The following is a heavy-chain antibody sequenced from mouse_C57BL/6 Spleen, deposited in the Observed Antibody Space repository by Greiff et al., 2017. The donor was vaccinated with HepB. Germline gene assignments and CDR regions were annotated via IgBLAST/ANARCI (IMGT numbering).Heavy chain of an antibody. CDR2: IDPETGGT. V-gene: IGHV1-15*01. CDR3: TYSSYYGSSYPFAY. J-gene: IGHJ3*01. D-gene: IGHD1-1*01. CDR1: GYTFTDYE. Sequence: QVQLQQSGAELVRPGASVTLSCKASGYTFTDYEMHWVKQTPVHGLEWIGAIDPETGGTAYNQKFKGKAILTADKSSSTAYMELRSLTSEDSAVYYGTYSSYYGSSYPFAYWGQGTLVTVSA.